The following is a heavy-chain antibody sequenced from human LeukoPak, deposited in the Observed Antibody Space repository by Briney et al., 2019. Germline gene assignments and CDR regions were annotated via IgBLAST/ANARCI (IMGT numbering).Heavy chain of an antibody. CDR1: GGSISSYH. CDR3: ARESVAAAAFDY. CDR2: IYSSGTT. V-gene: IGHV4-4*07. D-gene: IGHD6-13*01. J-gene: IGHJ4*02. Sequence: SETLSLTCTVSGGSISSYHWSWIRQPAGKGLEWIGRIYSSGTTHYSPSLKSRVTISADTSKNQFSLNLSSVTAADTAVYYCARESVAAAAFDYWGRGTLVTVSS.